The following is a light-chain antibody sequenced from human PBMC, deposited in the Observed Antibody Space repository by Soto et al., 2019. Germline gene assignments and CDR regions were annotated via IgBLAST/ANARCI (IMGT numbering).Light chain of an antibody. CDR2: RAA. CDR1: QSVSSNY. Sequence: EIVVTQSPATLSVSPGERATLSCRASQSVSSNYLAWYQQKPGQAPKVLMYRAAIRADGSAEWFSGSGSGAELTPITSRLEPEDVVVYYCQQYDSSPLTFGGGTKVDIK. CDR3: QQYDSSPLT. V-gene: IGKV3-20*01. J-gene: IGKJ4*02.